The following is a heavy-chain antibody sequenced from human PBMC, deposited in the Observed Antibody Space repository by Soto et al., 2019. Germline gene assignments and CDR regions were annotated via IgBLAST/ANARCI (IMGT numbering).Heavy chain of an antibody. D-gene: IGHD2-21*01. V-gene: IGHV3-23*01. J-gene: IGHJ5*02. CDR3: ARVDRGSVATKTRLEP. CDR1: VFDLTSYA. CDR2: TTGGAGLT. Sequence: VGSLRLSCTSSVFDLTSYAINWVRHSPGKWLEWVSATTGGAGLTYYADSVKGRFSVSSDSPGNTLYLQLNSLRPEDTAVYYCARVDRGSVATKTRLEPWGQGPLVIVSS.